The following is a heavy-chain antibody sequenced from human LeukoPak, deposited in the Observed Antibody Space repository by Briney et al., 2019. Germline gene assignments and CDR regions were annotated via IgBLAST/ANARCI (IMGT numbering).Heavy chain of an antibody. Sequence: SETVSLTCAVSGYSISSGYYWGWIRQPPGKGLEWIGSIYHSGSTYYNPSLKSRVTISVDTSKNQFSLKLSSVTAADTAVYYCAGVVISSLPFDYWGQGTLVTVSS. CDR3: AGVVISSLPFDY. D-gene: IGHD3-22*01. CDR1: GYSISSGYY. CDR2: IYHSGST. V-gene: IGHV4-38-2*01. J-gene: IGHJ4*02.